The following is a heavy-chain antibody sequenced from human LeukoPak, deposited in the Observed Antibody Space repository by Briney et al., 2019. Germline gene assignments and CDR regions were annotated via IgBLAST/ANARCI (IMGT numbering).Heavy chain of an antibody. Sequence: GGSLRLTCGASGFTFSRYWMLWVRPAPWKGLVWVLRNISDGSITLYGPHVEARFTISRDNAKNTLYLQMSRLRAEDTAVYYCARDLPYYDYVWGSYRYTVYFDYWGQGTLVTVSS. CDR1: GFTFSRYW. CDR2: NISDGSIT. V-gene: IGHV3-74*01. CDR3: ARDLPYYDYVWGSYRYTVYFDY. D-gene: IGHD3-16*02. J-gene: IGHJ4*02.